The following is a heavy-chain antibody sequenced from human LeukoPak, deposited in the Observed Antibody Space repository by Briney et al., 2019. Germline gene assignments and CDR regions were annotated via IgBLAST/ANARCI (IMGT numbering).Heavy chain of an antibody. CDR2: IWYDESNK. V-gene: IGHV3-33*01. Sequence: GGSLRLSCAASGFSSYGMHWVRQAPGKGLEWVAVIWYDESNKYYADSVKGRFTISRDNSKNTVYLQMNSLRGEDTAVYYCARGATTGYYPYWGQGTLVTVSS. J-gene: IGHJ4*02. CDR3: ARGATTGYYPY. D-gene: IGHD3-9*01. CDR1: GFSSYG.